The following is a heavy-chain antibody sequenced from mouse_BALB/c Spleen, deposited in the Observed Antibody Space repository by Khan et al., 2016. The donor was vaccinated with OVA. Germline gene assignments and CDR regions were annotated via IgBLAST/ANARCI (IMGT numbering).Heavy chain of an antibody. Sequence: EVQLQESGPGLVKPSQSLSLTCTVTGYSITSEYAWNWIRQFPGNKLEWMGYINYSGNTRFHPSLKSRTSITRDTSKNQFFLQFNSVTTEDTATYYCARKDYYDYDPFPYWGQGTLVTVSA. CDR3: ARKDYYDYDPFPY. V-gene: IGHV3-2*02. D-gene: IGHD2-4*01. CDR1: GYSITSEYA. CDR2: INYSGNT. J-gene: IGHJ3*01.